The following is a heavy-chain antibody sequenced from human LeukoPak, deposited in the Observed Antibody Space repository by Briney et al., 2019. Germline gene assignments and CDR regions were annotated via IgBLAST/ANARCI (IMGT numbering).Heavy chain of an antibody. CDR3: AADLPYYDFWSGYSGYMDV. CDR1: GFTFTSSA. J-gene: IGHJ6*03. CDR2: IVVGSGNT. D-gene: IGHD3-3*01. Sequence: ASVKVSCKASGFTFTSSAVQWVRQARGQRLEWIGWIVVGSGNTNYAQKFQERVTITRDMSTSTAYMELSSLRSEDTAVYYCAADLPYYDFWSGYSGYMDVWGKGTTVTVSS. V-gene: IGHV1-58*01.